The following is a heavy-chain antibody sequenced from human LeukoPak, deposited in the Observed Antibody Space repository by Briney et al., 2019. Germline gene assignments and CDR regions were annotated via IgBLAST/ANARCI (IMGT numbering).Heavy chain of an antibody. CDR2: ISGSGGST. Sequence: PGGYLRLSCSASGFTFNSYAMIWVRQAPGKGREWVSAISGSGGSTYYADSVKGRFTISRDNSKNTLYLQMNSLRAEDTAVYYCAKDLSLQSFGEPYNWFDPWGQGTLVTVSS. CDR3: AKDLSLQSFGEPYNWFDP. D-gene: IGHD3-10*01. CDR1: GFTFNSYA. J-gene: IGHJ5*02. V-gene: IGHV3-23*01.